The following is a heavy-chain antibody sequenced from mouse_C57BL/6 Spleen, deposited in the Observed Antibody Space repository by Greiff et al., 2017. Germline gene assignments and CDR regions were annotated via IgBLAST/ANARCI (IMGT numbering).Heavy chain of an antibody. CDR3: ARDLRDSFAY. D-gene: IGHD3-3*01. J-gene: IGHJ3*01. CDR1: GFTFSSYA. V-gene: IGHV5-4*01. CDR2: ISDGGSYT. Sequence: EVQLVESGGGLVKPGGSLKLSCAASGFTFSSYAMSWVRQTPEKRLEWVATISDGGSYTYYPDNVKGRFTISRDNAKNNLYLQMSHLKSEDTAMYYCARDLRDSFAYWGQGTLVTVSA.